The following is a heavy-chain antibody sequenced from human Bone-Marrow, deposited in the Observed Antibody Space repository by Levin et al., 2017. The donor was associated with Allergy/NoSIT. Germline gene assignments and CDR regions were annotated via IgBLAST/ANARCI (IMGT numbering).Heavy chain of an antibody. CDR1: GFTFTDYA. J-gene: IGHJ6*02. CDR2: VSWNSGTI. Sequence: GGSLRLSCAASGFTFTDYAIHWIRQAPGRGLEWVSGVSWNSGTIGYADSVKGRFTISRDNAKNSLYLQMNSLRTEDTALYFCARHTDYGGHVYYYYGMDVWGQGPTVTVSS. V-gene: IGHV3-9*01. CDR3: ARHTDYGGHVYYYYGMDV. D-gene: IGHD4-23*01.